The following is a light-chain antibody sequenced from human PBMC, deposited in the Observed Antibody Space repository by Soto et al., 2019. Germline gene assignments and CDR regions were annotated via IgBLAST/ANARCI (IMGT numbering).Light chain of an antibody. J-gene: IGKJ1*01. Sequence: EIVLTQSPGTLSVSPGESAMLSCRASQGVGSNLAWYQQKPGQAPRLLIYGASTRATGIPVRFSGSGSGTYFILTISSLQSEDFAVYYCQQYNKWPPWTFGQGTKVDI. CDR2: GAS. CDR1: QGVGSN. V-gene: IGKV3-15*01. CDR3: QQYNKWPPWT.